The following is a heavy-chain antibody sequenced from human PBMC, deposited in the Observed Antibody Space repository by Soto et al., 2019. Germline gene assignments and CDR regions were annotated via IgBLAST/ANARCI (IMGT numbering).Heavy chain of an antibody. Sequence: SETLSLTCTVSGGSISSGGYYWSWIRQHPGKGLEWIGYIHYSGSTYYNPSLKSRVTISVDTSKNQFSLKLSSVTAADTAVYYCARGKGYSSSNFDYWGQGTLVTVSS. CDR3: ARGKGYSSSNFDY. J-gene: IGHJ4*02. V-gene: IGHV4-31*03. D-gene: IGHD6-6*01. CDR1: GGSISSGGYY. CDR2: IHYSGST.